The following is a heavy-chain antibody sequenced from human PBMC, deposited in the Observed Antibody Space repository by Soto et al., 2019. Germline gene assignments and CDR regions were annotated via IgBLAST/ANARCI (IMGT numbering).Heavy chain of an antibody. Sequence: ASVMVSCKASGYTFTSYAMNWVRQAPGQGLEWMGWINTNTGNPTYAQGFTGRFVFSLDTSVSTAYLQICSLKAEDTAVYYCARDGYYDFWSGYMVRSYYYYYGMDVWGQGTTVTVSS. CDR2: INTNTGNP. V-gene: IGHV7-4-1*01. CDR1: GYTFTSYA. D-gene: IGHD3-3*01. CDR3: ARDGYYDFWSGYMVRSYYYYYGMDV. J-gene: IGHJ6*02.